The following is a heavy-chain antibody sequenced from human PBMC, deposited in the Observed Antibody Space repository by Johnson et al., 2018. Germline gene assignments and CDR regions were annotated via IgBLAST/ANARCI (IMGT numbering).Heavy chain of an antibody. J-gene: IGHJ4*02. D-gene: IGHD2-21*02. Sequence: QVQLVQSGGGLVKPGGSLRLSCEASGFTFSVYYMTWIRQTPGKGLEGVAYMSSSGSMIYYADSVKGRFTISRDNAKNSLYLQMNSLRVEDTAGYYCARDCGGDCYGFDYWGQGTLVTVAS. CDR3: ARDCGGDCYGFDY. CDR1: GFTFSVYY. CDR2: MSSSGSMI. V-gene: IGHV3-11*04.